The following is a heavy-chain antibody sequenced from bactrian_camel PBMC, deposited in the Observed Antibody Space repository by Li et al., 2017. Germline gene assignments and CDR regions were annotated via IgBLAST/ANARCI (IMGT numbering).Heavy chain of an antibody. V-gene: IGHV3S42*01. CDR2: IDSDGVT. J-gene: IGHJ4*01. CDR3: ATRATYYSDYALPN. D-gene: IGHD4*01. Sequence: VQLVESGGGSVRSGGSLRLSCAVSGDTYRCYRMGWFRQAPGKEREVVAVIDSDGVTSYANSVKGRFTISQDKAKNTLYLQMNNLKPEDTALYYCATRATYYSDYALPNWGQGTQVTVS. CDR1: GDTYRCYR.